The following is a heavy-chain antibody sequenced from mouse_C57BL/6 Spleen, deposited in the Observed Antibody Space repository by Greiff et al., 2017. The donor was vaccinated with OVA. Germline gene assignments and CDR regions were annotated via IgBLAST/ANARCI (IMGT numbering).Heavy chain of an antibody. Sequence: ESGPGMVKPSQSLSLTCTVTGYSITSGYDWHWIRHFPGNKLEWMGYISYSGSTNYNPSLKSRISITHDTSKNHFFLKLNSVTTEDTATYYCAREGLVYFDYWGQGTTLTVSS. V-gene: IGHV3-1*01. CDR3: AREGLVYFDY. CDR2: ISYSGST. J-gene: IGHJ2*01. CDR1: GYSITSGYD.